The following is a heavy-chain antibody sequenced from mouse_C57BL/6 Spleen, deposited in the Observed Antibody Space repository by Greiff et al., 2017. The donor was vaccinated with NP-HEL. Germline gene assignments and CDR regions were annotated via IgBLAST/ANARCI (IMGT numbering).Heavy chain of an antibody. Sequence: VQLQQPGAELVKPGASVKLSCKASGYTFTSYWMHWVKQRPGQGLEWIGMIHPNSGSTNYNEKFKSKATLTVDKSSSTAYMQLSSLTSEDSAVYYCAREGYSNYGGFDYWGQGTTLTVSS. CDR1: GYTFTSYW. J-gene: IGHJ2*01. CDR3: AREGYSNYGGFDY. CDR2: IHPNSGST. V-gene: IGHV1-64*01. D-gene: IGHD2-5*01.